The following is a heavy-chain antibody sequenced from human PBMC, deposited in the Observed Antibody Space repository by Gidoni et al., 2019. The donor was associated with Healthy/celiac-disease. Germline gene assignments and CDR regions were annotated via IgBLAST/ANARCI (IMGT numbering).Heavy chain of an antibody. CDR1: GYSISSCYY. J-gene: IGHJ5*02. CDR3: ARADGLLWFGELSVVWFDP. Sequence: QVQLQESGPGLVKPSEPLSLTCAVSGYSISSCYYWGWIRQPPGKGLEWIGSIYHSGSTYYNPSLKSRVTISVDTSKNQFSLKLSSVTAADTAVYYCARADGLLWFGELSVVWFDPWGQGTLVTVSS. CDR2: IYHSGST. D-gene: IGHD3-10*01. V-gene: IGHV4-38-2*01.